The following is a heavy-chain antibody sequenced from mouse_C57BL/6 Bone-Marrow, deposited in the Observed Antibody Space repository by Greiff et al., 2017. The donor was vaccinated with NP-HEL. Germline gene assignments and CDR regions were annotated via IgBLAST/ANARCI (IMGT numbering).Heavy chain of an antibody. CDR1: GFTFSSYG. V-gene: IGHV5-6*01. CDR3: ARHND. Sequence: EVQGVESGGDLVKPGGSLKLSCAASGFTFSSYGMSWVRQTPDKRLEWVATISSGGSYTYYPDSVKGRFTISRDNAKNTLYLQMSSLKSEDTAMYYCARHNDWGQGTTRTVSS. CDR2: ISSGGSYT. J-gene: IGHJ2*01.